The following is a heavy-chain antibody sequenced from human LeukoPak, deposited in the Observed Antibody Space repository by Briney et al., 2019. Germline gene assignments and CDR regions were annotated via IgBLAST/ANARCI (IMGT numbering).Heavy chain of an antibody. V-gene: IGHV3-66*01. Sequence: GGSLRLSCAASGFIIRTKYMNWVRQAPGKGLEWVSVIYAGGSTFYADSVKGRFTVSRDNSKNTLYLQMNSLRAEDTAVYYCARDDAGAPDYWGQGTLVTVSS. J-gene: IGHJ4*02. CDR1: GFIIRTKY. CDR3: ARDDAGAPDY. CDR2: IYAGGST. D-gene: IGHD1-26*01.